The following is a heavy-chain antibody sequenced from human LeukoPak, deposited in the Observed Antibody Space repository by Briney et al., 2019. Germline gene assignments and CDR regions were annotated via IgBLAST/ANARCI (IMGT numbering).Heavy chain of an antibody. CDR1: GYSFSSYW. Sequence: PGESLKISCMGSGYSFSSYWIGWVRQMPGKGLEWMGIIYPGDSDTIYTPSLQGQVSISVDKSISTAYLQWSSLKASDTAVYYCARRLYTSNWSFDYWGQGTLVTVSS. J-gene: IGHJ4*02. V-gene: IGHV5-51*01. CDR2: IYPGDSDT. CDR3: ARRLYTSNWSFDY. D-gene: IGHD6-13*01.